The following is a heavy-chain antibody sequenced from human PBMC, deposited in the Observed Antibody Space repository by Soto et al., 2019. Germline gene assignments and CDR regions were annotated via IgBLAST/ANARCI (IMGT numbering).Heavy chain of an antibody. J-gene: IGHJ6*02. D-gene: IGHD7-27*01. V-gene: IGHV1-46*01. Sequence: QVQLVQSGAEVKKPGSSVKVSCKASGGTFSSYAISWVRQAPGQGLEWMGIINPSGGSTSYAQKFQGRVTMTRDTSTSTVYMELSSLRSEDTAVYYCARDGPLSETGDGFLDYYYGMDVWGQGTTVTVSS. CDR2: INPSGGST. CDR1: GGTFSSYA. CDR3: ARDGPLSETGDGFLDYYYGMDV.